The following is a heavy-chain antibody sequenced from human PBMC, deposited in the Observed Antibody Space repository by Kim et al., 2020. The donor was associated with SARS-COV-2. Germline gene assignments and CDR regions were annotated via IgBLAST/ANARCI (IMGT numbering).Heavy chain of an antibody. CDR3: VREKVTSVRAYGLRV. CDR2: TDDEAET. J-gene: IGHJ6*02. CDR1: GGFLYSGGYT. Sequence: SETLSLTCTVSGGFLYSGGYTWSWIRQRPGKGPEWIGYTDDEAETSYNPSLKSRVKISQDTIGSRFYLQLTSVTAADTATYYCVREKVTSVRAYGLRVWGQGTKVTVSS. D-gene: IGHD3-10*01. V-gene: IGHV4-31*03.